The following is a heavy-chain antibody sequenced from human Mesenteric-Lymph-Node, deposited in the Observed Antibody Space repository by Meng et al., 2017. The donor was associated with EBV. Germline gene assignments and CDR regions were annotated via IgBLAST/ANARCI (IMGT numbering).Heavy chain of an antibody. CDR3: ARGRLGKSYSDPSGYSDFDY. D-gene: IGHD3-22*01. J-gene: IGHJ4*02. Sequence: QVHNKQWGAGRLNPPEALSLTCAGYGGSFSGYYWTWIRQPPGKGLAWIGEINHSGSTKSNPSLESRVTISVDTSKNQFSLKLTSVAAADTGVYFCARGRLGKSYSDPSGYSDFDYWGQGTLVTISS. V-gene: IGHV4-34*01. CDR2: INHSGST. CDR1: GGSFSGYY.